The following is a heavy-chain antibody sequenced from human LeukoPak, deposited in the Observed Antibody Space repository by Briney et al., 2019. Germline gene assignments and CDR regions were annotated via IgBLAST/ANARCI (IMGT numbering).Heavy chain of an antibody. CDR2: INPNSGGT. CDR3: ARDSLLDAFDI. D-gene: IGHD3-10*01. Sequence: ASVKVSCKASGYTFTGYYMHWVRQAPGQGLEWMGWINPNSGGTNYAKKFQGRVTMTRDTSISTAYMELSRLRSDDTAVYYCARDSLLDAFDIWGQGTMVTVSS. V-gene: IGHV1-2*02. CDR1: GYTFTGYY. J-gene: IGHJ3*02.